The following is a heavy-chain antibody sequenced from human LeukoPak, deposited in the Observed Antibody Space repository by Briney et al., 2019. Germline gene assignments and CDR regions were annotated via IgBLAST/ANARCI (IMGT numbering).Heavy chain of an antibody. J-gene: IGHJ4*02. CDR2: ISTYNGNT. V-gene: IGHV1-18*01. Sequence: ASVKVSCKASGYTFTDYGISWVRQAPGQGLEWMGWISTYNGNTNYAQNLQGRVTMNTDTSTSTAYMELRSLRSDDTAVYYCAREYCSGGSCYGPDYWGQGTLVTVSS. D-gene: IGHD2-15*01. CDR3: AREYCSGGSCYGPDY. CDR1: GYTFTDYG.